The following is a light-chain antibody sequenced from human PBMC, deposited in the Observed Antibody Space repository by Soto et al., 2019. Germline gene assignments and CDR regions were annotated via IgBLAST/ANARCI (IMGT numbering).Light chain of an antibody. V-gene: IGKV3-20*01. CDR1: ESVFSSY. CDR2: GAS. Sequence: DIVLTQSPGTLSLSPGERAPLSCRASESVFSSYLAWYQQKPGQAHRLLIYGASARATGIPDSISGSGSETDFTLTISRHDPEDFAVYHCEQYGSTPYMFGQGTKVELK. CDR3: EQYGSTPYM. J-gene: IGKJ2*01.